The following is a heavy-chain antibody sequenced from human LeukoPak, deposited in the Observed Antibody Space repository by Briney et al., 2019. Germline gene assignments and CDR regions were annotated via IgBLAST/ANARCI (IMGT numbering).Heavy chain of an antibody. J-gene: IGHJ3*02. CDR1: DGSISNYF. D-gene: IGHD1-26*01. CDR3: ARDRRRDLLHAFDI. V-gene: IGHV4-59*01. CDR2: VHYSEPT. Sequence: SETLSLTCTVSDGSISNYFWSWIRQPPGKGLEWIAYVHYSEPTNYNPSLRSRATISLDTSTNQFSLKLSSVTAADTAVYYCARDRRRDLLHAFDIWGQGTMITVSS.